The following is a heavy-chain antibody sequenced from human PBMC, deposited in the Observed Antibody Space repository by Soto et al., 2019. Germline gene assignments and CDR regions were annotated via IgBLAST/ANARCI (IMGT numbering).Heavy chain of an antibody. CDR1: GFTFSDYS. D-gene: IGHD3-22*01. J-gene: IGHJ3*02. Sequence: GGSLRLSCAASGFTFSDYSINWVRQAPGKGLEWVSSISSASIYIYYAVSVKGRFTIARDDAKNSLFLQMNSLRADDTGVYYCARQGLGYSAFDIWGQGTMVTVSS. CDR2: ISSASIYI. V-gene: IGHV3-21*01. CDR3: ARQGLGYSAFDI.